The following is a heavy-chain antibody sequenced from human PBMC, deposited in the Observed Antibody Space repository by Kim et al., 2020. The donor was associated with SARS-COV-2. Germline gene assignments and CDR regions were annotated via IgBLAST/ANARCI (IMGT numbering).Heavy chain of an antibody. V-gene: IGHV3-21*01. CDR1: GFTFSSYS. D-gene: IGHD3-16*01. Sequence: GGSLRLSCAASGFTFSSYSMNWVRQAPGKGLEWVSSISSSSSYIYYADSVKGRFTISRDNAKNSLYLQMNSLRAEDTAVYYCARDLYDYVWGSTFTGMDVWGQGTTVTVSS. J-gene: IGHJ6*02. CDR3: ARDLYDYVWGSTFTGMDV. CDR2: ISSSSSYI.